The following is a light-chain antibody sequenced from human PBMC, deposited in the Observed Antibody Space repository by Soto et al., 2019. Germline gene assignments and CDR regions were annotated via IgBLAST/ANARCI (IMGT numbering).Light chain of an antibody. CDR3: QSYDRSLRGYV. CDR1: SSNIGSGYD. CDR2: GNT. J-gene: IGLJ1*01. V-gene: IGLV1-40*01. Sequence: QSVLTRPPSVSGAPGQRVTISCTGPSSNIGSGYDVHWYQHLPGTAPKLLIYGNTIRPSGVPDRFSGSKSGTSASLAITGLQAGDEADYYCQSYDRSLRGYVFGTGTKVTVL.